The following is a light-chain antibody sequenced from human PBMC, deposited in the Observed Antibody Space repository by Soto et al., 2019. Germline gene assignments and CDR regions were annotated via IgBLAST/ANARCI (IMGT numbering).Light chain of an antibody. Sequence: DIQMTQSPSTLSSSLGDRVTIICRASQSISSWLAWHQQKPGKAPKVLIYKASSLESGVPSRFSGSGSGTEFTLTISSLQTDDFATYYCQQYNPYSPWTFGQGTKVDIK. J-gene: IGKJ1*01. CDR3: QQYNPYSPWT. CDR2: KAS. CDR1: QSISSW. V-gene: IGKV1-5*03.